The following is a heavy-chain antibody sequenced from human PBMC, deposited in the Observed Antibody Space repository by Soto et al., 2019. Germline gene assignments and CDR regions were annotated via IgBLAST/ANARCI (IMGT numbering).Heavy chain of an antibody. J-gene: IGHJ5*02. Sequence: QSQTLSLTCAISGDSVSSSSAAWNWIRQSPSRGLEWLGRTFYRSKWYNDYSISVRSRILINPDTSKNQFSLQLNSVTPEDTAVYYCARGLDAIADTRDWLDPWGQGTLVTVSS. CDR2: TFYRSKWYN. CDR1: GDSVSSSSAA. V-gene: IGHV6-1*01. CDR3: ARGLDAIADTRDWLDP. D-gene: IGHD1-1*01.